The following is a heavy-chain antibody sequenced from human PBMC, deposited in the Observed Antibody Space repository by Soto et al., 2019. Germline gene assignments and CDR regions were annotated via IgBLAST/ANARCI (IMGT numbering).Heavy chain of an antibody. D-gene: IGHD2-21*02. J-gene: IGHJ5*02. V-gene: IGHV1-3*01. Sequence: GTSVKVCWKECRERLESYARHSVRQDNGQRLEWMGWINAGNGNTKYSQNFQGRVTITRDTSASTAYMELSSLRSEDTAIYYCARIEPGRVVTLPTGPAPWGQGTPVPVSS. CDR1: RERLESYA. CDR2: INAGNGNT. CDR3: ARIEPGRVVTLPTGPAP.